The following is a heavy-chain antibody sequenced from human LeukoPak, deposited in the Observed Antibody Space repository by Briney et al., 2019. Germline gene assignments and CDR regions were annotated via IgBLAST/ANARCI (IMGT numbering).Heavy chain of an antibody. V-gene: IGHV3-30-3*01. Sequence: GRSLRLSCAASGFTFSSYAMHWVRQAPGKGLEWVAVISYDGSNKYYADSVKGRFTISRDNSKNTLYLQMNSLRAEDTAVYYCARDLNIAARPRGPVDNWGQGTLVTVSS. CDR2: ISYDGSNK. CDR1: GFTFSSYA. CDR3: ARDLNIAARPRGPVDN. D-gene: IGHD6-6*01. J-gene: IGHJ4*02.